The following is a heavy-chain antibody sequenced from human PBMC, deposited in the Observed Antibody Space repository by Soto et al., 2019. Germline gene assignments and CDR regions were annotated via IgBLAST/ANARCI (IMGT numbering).Heavy chain of an antibody. V-gene: IGHV1-2*02. J-gene: IGHJ5*02. CDR1: GYSFSGYY. Sequence: AASVKVSCKASGYSFSGYYMNWVRQAPGQGLEWMGWIKPNSGGTDYAQKFQGRVTMTRDTSISTAYMELRGLRYDDTAVYYCARPRGVIPRVPYNWFDPSGQGTLVTVSS. CDR2: IKPNSGGT. D-gene: IGHD3-10*01. CDR3: ARPRGVIPRVPYNWFDP.